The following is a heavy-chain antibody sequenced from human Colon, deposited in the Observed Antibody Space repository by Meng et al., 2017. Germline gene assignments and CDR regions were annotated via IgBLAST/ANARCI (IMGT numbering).Heavy chain of an antibody. CDR2: ISYDGSNK. Sequence: GGSLRPSCAASGFTFSSYAMHWVRQAPGKGLEWVAVISYDGSNKYYADSVKGRFTISRDNSKNTLYLQMNSLRAEDTAVYYCARDRGPYSSSWYVQDYWGQGTLVTVSS. V-gene: IGHV3-30*01. J-gene: IGHJ4*02. CDR3: ARDRGPYSSSWYVQDY. CDR1: GFTFSSYA. D-gene: IGHD6-13*01.